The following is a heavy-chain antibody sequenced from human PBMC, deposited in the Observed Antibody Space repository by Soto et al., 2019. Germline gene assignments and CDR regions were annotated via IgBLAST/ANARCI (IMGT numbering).Heavy chain of an antibody. CDR2: MGNDGITT. CDR3: AKEFQWELHAFDI. CDR1: GFTFSTYG. J-gene: IGHJ3*02. Sequence: GGSLRLSCAGSGFTFSTYGMHWVRQAPGKGLEWVAVMGNDGITTFYADSVKGRFTISRDNSKNTLFLQMNSLRADDTAVYYCAKEFQWELHAFDIWVQGTMVTVSS. D-gene: IGHD1-26*01. V-gene: IGHV3-30*02.